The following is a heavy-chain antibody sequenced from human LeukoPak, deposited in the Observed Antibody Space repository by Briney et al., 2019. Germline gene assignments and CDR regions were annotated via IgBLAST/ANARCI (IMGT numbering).Heavy chain of an antibody. J-gene: IGHJ4*02. CDR2: TSPIFGTA. D-gene: IGHD2-2*01. Sequence: ASVKVSCKASGGTFSSYAISWVRQAAGQGLEWMGGTSPIFGTANYAQEFQGRVTITADESTSTAYMELSSLRSEDTAVYYCARGGYCSSTSRHWEYWGQGRLVTVSS. CDR3: ARGGYCSSTSRHWEY. V-gene: IGHV1-69*13. CDR1: GGTFSSYA.